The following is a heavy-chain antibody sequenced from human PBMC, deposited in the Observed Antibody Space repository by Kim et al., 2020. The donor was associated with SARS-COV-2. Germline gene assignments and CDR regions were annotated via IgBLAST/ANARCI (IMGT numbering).Heavy chain of an antibody. V-gene: IGHV3-11*05. CDR2: ISSSSSYT. Sequence: GGSLRLSCAASGLTFSDYYMSWIRQAPGKGLEWVSYISSSSSYTNYADSVKGRFTISRDNAKNSLYLQMNSLRAEDTAVYYCARDSSYYYDSSGNPDYWGQGTLGTVSS. CDR1: GLTFSDYY. J-gene: IGHJ4*02. CDR3: ARDSSYYYDSSGNPDY. D-gene: IGHD3-22*01.